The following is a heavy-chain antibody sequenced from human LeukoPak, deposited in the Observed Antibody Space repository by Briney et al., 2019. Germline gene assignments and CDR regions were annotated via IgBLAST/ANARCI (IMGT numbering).Heavy chain of an antibody. CDR1: GFTFSSYV. Sequence: PGGSLRLSCAASGFTFSSYVMSWVRQAPGKGLEWVSAISGSGGSTYYADSVKGRFTISRDNSKNTLYLQMNSLRAGDTAVYYCARAAYSSTWYSRYFDLWGRGTLVTVSS. D-gene: IGHD6-13*01. CDR2: ISGSGGST. V-gene: IGHV3-23*01. CDR3: ARAAYSSTWYSRYFDL. J-gene: IGHJ2*01.